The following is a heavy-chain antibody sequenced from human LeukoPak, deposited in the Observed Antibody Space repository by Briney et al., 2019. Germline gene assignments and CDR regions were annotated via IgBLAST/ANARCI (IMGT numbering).Heavy chain of an antibody. V-gene: IGHV3-30*18. J-gene: IGHJ4*02. Sequence: GGSLRLSCAASGFAFSSYGMHWVRQAPGKGLEWVAVISYDGSNKYYADSVKGRFTISRDNSKNTLYLQMNSLRAEDTAVYYCAKDQGSSSGFLWGQGTLVTVSS. CDR2: ISYDGSNK. D-gene: IGHD3-10*01. CDR3: AKDQGSSSGFL. CDR1: GFAFSSYG.